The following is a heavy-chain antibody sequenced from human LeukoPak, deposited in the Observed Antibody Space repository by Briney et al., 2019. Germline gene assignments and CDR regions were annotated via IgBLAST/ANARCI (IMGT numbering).Heavy chain of an antibody. CDR3: ARERGLRYTRGAFDI. CDR2: ISSSSSYI. V-gene: IGHV3-21*01. Sequence: KPGGSLRLSCAASGFTFSSYSMNWVRQAPGKGLEWVSSISSSSSYIYYADSVKGRFTISRDNAKNSLYLQMNSLRAEDTAVYYCARERGLRYTRGAFDIWGQGTMVTVSS. J-gene: IGHJ3*02. CDR1: GFTFSSYS. D-gene: IGHD1-14*01.